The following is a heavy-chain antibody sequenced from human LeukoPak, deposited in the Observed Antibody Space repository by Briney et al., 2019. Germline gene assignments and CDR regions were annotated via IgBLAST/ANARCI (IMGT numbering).Heavy chain of an antibody. CDR3: ARGDDSSGYEFDY. J-gene: IGHJ4*02. Sequence: GGSLRLSCAASGFTFSSYWMSWVRQAPGKGLEWVANIKQDGSEKYYVDSVKGRFTISRDNAKNSLYLQMNSLRAEDTAVYYCARGDDSSGYEFDYWGQGTLVTVSS. CDR1: GFTFSSYW. D-gene: IGHD3-22*01. V-gene: IGHV3-7*03. CDR2: IKQDGSEK.